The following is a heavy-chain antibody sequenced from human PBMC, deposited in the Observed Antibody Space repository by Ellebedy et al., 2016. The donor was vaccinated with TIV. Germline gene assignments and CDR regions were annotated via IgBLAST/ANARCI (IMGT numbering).Heavy chain of an antibody. CDR1: GGSFTNYF. CDR2: IHLSGNT. D-gene: IGHD2-15*01. Sequence: SETLSLTCDVYGGSFTNYFWTWIRQPPGKGLEWIGSIHLSGNTYYSASLMSRVTISVDTSKNQLSLRLTSVTAADTAVYYCARDTSGGIDYWGQGTLVTVSS. J-gene: IGHJ4*02. V-gene: IGHV4-34*01. CDR3: ARDTSGGIDY.